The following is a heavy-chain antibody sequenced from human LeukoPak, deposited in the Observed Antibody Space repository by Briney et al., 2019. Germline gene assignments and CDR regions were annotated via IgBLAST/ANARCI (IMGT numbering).Heavy chain of an antibody. J-gene: IGHJ5*02. CDR1: GYSISSGYY. CDR2: IYLSGST. CDR3: ARGDFWSGYYPPSWFDP. D-gene: IGHD3-3*01. V-gene: IGHV4-38-2*01. Sequence: SETLSLTCAVSGYSISSGYYWGWIRQPPGKGLEWIGSIYLSGSTYYNPSLKSRVTISVDTSKNQFSLKLSSVTAADTAVYYCARGDFWSGYYPPSWFDPWGQGTLVTVSS.